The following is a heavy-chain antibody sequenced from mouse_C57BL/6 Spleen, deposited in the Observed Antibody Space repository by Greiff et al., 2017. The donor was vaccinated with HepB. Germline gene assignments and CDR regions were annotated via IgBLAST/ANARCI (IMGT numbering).Heavy chain of an antibody. Sequence: QVQLKQSGAELATPGASVKLSCKASGYTFTSYWMPWVKQRPGQGLEWIGYINPSSGYTKYNQKFKDTATLTADKSSSTAYMQLSSLTYEDSAVYYCVNLQDYFDYWGQGTTLTVSS. CDR1: GYTFTSYW. CDR3: VNLQDYFDY. V-gene: IGHV1-7*01. J-gene: IGHJ2*01. D-gene: IGHD3-2*02. CDR2: INPSSGYT.